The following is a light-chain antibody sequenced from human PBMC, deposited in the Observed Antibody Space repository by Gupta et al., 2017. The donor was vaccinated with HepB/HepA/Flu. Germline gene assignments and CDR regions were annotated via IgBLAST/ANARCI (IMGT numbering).Light chain of an antibody. CDR3: QHLDICPRS. J-gene: IGKJ1*01. CDR1: QAISSY. CDR2: AAF. Sequence: DIQLTQSPSFLSASVGDRVTITCRASQAISSYVAWYQQKPGKAPNLLIYAAFTLQNGVPSRFSGSGSGTEFTLTISIRQPEDFATYYCQHLDICPRSFGQGTKVEIK. V-gene: IGKV1-9*01.